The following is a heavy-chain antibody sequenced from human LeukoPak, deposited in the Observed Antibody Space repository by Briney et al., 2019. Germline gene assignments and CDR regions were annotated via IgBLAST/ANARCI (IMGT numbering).Heavy chain of an antibody. V-gene: IGHV4-39*07. D-gene: IGHD3-9*01. J-gene: IGHJ6*02. CDR3: ASSGYYDILTGYRPLYYYYGMDV. CDR1: GGSISSSSYY. Sequence: RSSETLSLTCTVSGGSISSSSYYWGWIRQPPGKGLEWIGSIYYSGSTYYNPSLKSRVTISVDTSKNQFSLKLSSVTAADTAVYYCASSGYYDILTGYRPLYYYYGMDVWGQGTTVTVSS. CDR2: IYYSGST.